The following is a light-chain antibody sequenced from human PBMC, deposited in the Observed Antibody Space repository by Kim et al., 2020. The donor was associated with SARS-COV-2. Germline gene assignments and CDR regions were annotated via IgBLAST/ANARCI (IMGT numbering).Light chain of an antibody. CDR2: DAS. CDR1: QDVSTY. V-gene: IGKV1-27*01. Sequence: SASQGDRVTITCRASQDVSTYLAWYQQKPGNVPDLLIFDASALQGGVPSRFRGSGSGTDFSLTITNMQPEDGATYYCQQYRSAPRTFGGGTKLEI. CDR3: QQYRSAPRT. J-gene: IGKJ4*01.